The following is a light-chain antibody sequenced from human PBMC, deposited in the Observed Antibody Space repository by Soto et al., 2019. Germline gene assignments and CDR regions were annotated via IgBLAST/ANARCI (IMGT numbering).Light chain of an antibody. CDR3: RQSHTTPFT. Sequence: DIQMTQSPSSLSASFGDRVTLTCRASQNIDTYLNWYQQKPGTAPKLLMYAASSLHSGVPSRFSGSGSGTDFTLTISRLQPEDFATYYCRQSHTTPFTFGQGTKVDIK. CDR1: QNIDTY. J-gene: IGKJ2*01. CDR2: AAS. V-gene: IGKV1-39*01.